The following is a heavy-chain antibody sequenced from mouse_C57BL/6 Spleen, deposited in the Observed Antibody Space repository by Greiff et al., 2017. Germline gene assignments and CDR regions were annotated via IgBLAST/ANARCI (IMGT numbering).Heavy chain of an antibody. Sequence: EVKLMESGPGLVKPSQSLSLTCSVTGYSITSGYYWNWIRQFPGNKLEWMGYISYDGSNNYNPTLKNRISITRDTSKNQFFLKLNSVTTEDTATYYCAREKDYDYDGYAMDDWGQGTSVTVSS. V-gene: IGHV3-6*01. D-gene: IGHD2-4*01. CDR2: ISYDGSN. CDR1: GYSITSGYY. CDR3: AREKDYDYDGYAMDD. J-gene: IGHJ4*01.